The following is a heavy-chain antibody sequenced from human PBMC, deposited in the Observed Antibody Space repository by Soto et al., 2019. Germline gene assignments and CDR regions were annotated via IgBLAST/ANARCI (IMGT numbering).Heavy chain of an antibody. J-gene: IGHJ4*02. D-gene: IGHD2-2*01. CDR2: ISGSGGST. Sequence: GGSLRLSCAASGFTFSSYAMSWVRQAPGKGLEWVSAISGSGGSTYYADSVKGRFTISRDNSKNTLYLQMNSLRAEDTAVYYCAKDQTARRTPPLPFDYWGQGTLVTVSS. CDR1: GFTFSSYA. CDR3: AKDQTARRTPPLPFDY. V-gene: IGHV3-23*01.